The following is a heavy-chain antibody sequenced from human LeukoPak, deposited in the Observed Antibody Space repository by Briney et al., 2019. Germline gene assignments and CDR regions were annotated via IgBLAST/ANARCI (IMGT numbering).Heavy chain of an antibody. D-gene: IGHD1-26*01. V-gene: IGHV1-46*01. J-gene: IGHJ4*02. Sequence: ASVKVSCKASGYTFTSYYMHWVRQAPGQGLEWVGIINPSGGSTSYAQKFQGRVTMTRDTSTSTVYMELSSLRSEDTAVYYCARSHGSYTTFDYWGQGTLVTVSS. CDR1: GYTFTSYY. CDR3: ARSHGSYTTFDY. CDR2: INPSGGST.